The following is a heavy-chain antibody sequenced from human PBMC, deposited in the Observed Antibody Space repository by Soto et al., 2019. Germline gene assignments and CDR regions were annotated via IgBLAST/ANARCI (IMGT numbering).Heavy chain of an antibody. D-gene: IGHD6-13*01. J-gene: IGHJ4*02. CDR3: ARDLAAVPRAFDY. Sequence: SETLSLTCTVSGGSISSYFYIWVRQPPGKGLEWIGSVYYTGTTDYNPSLKSRVTVSVDTSKTQFSLNLRSVTAADTAVYYCARDLAAVPRAFDYWGRGTLVTVSS. CDR2: VYYTGTT. CDR1: GGSISSYF. V-gene: IGHV4-59*01.